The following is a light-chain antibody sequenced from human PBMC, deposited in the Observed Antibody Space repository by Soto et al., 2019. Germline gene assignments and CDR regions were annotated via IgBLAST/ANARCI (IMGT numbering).Light chain of an antibody. CDR2: DVS. CDR1: SSDVGGYNY. Sequence: QPVLTQPASVSGSPGQSITISCTGTSSDVGGYNYVSWYQHHPGKAPKLIIYDVSNRPSGVSIRFSGSKSDNTASLTISGLQPKDEADYHCSSYTTSNTRQIVFGTGTKLTVL. CDR3: SSYTTSNTRQIV. J-gene: IGLJ1*01. V-gene: IGLV2-14*03.